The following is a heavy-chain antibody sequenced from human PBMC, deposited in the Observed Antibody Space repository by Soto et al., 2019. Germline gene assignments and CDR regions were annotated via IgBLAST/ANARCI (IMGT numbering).Heavy chain of an antibody. CDR3: ARDLPSDSRGFGY. CDR1: GFTFGSYT. Sequence: EVQLVESGGGLVKPGGSLRLSCAASGFTFGSYTMNWVRQAPGKGLEWVSFISSSSTYMYYADSLKGRFTISRDNAKNSLYLRMNGLRAENTAVYYCARDLPSDSRGFGYWGQATLVPLSS. D-gene: IGHD3-22*01. CDR2: ISSSSTYM. J-gene: IGHJ4*02. V-gene: IGHV3-21*01.